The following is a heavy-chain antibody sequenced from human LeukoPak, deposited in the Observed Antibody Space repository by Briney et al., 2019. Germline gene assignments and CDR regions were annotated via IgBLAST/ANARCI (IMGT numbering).Heavy chain of an antibody. CDR2: IYSAGNT. CDR1: GFTVSSNY. CDR3: ARTIAAAGSDYFDY. V-gene: IGHV3-66*01. Sequence: GGSLRLSCAASGFTVSSNYMSWVRQAPGKGLEWVSIIYSAGNTYYADSVKGRFTVSSDNSKNTLYLQMNSLRDEDTAVYYCARTIAAAGSDYFDYWGQGTLVTVSS. D-gene: IGHD6-13*01. J-gene: IGHJ4*02.